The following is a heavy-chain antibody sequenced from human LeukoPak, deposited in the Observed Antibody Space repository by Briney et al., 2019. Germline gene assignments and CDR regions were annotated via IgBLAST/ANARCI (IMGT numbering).Heavy chain of an antibody. CDR3: ARSACSSGCHFDF. D-gene: IGHD6-19*01. Sequence: GESLKISCKGSGYSFTSYWIAWVRQTPGKGLEWMGIIYPGDSDTRYSPSFQGQVTISADRSISAAYLEWSSLKASDTAMYYCARSACSSGCHFDFWGQGTRVTVSS. CDR1: GYSFTSYW. V-gene: IGHV5-51*01. CDR2: IYPGDSDT. J-gene: IGHJ4*02.